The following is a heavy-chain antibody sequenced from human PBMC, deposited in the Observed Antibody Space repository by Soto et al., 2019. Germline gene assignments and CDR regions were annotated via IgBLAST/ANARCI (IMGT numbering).Heavy chain of an antibody. CDR3: ARFVMGFAESNFHR. D-gene: IGHD2-21*01. Sequence: PGGSLRLSCAASGFSFSNYWMTWVRQAPGKGLEWVASIKQDGSEKYSGDSVKGRFTISRDNAKNSLYLQMSSLRDEDTAVYYCARFVMGFAESNFHRWGHEALLTVSS. V-gene: IGHV3-7*01. CDR1: GFSFSNYW. CDR2: IKQDGSEK. J-gene: IGHJ4*01.